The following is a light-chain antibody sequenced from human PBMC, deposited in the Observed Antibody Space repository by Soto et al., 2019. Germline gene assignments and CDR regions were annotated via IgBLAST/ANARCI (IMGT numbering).Light chain of an antibody. Sequence: DIQMTQSPSSLSASVGDRVTITCQASQDISNYLNWYQQKPGKAPKLLIYDASNLQTGVPSRFSGRGSRSDFTLSISSLQPEDIATYYCQQYDNHPPLFGQGTKLEIK. CDR2: DAS. CDR3: QQYDNHPPL. V-gene: IGKV1-33*01. CDR1: QDISNY. J-gene: IGKJ2*01.